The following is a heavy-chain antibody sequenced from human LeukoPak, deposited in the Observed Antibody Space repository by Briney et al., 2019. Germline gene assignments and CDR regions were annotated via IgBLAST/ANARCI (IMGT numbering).Heavy chain of an antibody. CDR1: GYTFTSYY. Sequence: ASVKFSCKASGYTFTSYYMHWVRQAPGQGLEWMGIINPSGGSTSYAQKFQGRVTMTRDTSTSTVYMELSSLRSEDTAVYYCASCALYQQPPDYWGQGTLVTVSS. V-gene: IGHV1-46*01. CDR2: INPSGGST. J-gene: IGHJ4*02. CDR3: ASCALYQQPPDY. D-gene: IGHD6-13*01.